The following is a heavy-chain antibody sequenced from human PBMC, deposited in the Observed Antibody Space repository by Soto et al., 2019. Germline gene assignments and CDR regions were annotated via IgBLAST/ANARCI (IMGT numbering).Heavy chain of an antibody. D-gene: IGHD2-2*01. J-gene: IGHJ5*02. Sequence: QVQLVQSGGEVKRPGASVKVSCKTSGYTFSNYGITWVRQAPGQPLEWLGWISLYSDGTNYAQKFQGRVSMTTDTSTTTAYMELRSRRSDATDVYYCSRVVPGAAAWFGPWGQGTLVTVSS. V-gene: IGHV1-18*01. CDR3: SRVVPGAAAWFGP. CDR1: GYTFSNYG. CDR2: ISLYSDGT.